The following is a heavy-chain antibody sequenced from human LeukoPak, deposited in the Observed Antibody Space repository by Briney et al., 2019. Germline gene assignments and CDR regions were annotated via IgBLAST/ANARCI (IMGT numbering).Heavy chain of an antibody. CDR2: INPNSGGT. CDR1: GYTFTGYY. J-gene: IGHJ4*02. V-gene: IGHV1-2*06. CDR3: ARDHTYCSGGNCYFDY. D-gene: IGHD2-15*01. Sequence: HGASVKVSCKASGYTFTGYYMHWVRQAPGQGLEWMGRINPNSGGTNYAQKFQGRVTMTRDTSISTAYMELSRLRSDDTAVYYCARDHTYCSGGNCYFDYWGQGTLVTVSS.